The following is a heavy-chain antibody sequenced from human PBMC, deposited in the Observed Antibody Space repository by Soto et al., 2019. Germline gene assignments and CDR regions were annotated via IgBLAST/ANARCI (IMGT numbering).Heavy chain of an antibody. CDR2: ISAYNGNT. CDR1: GYTFTSYG. J-gene: IGHJ3*02. D-gene: IGHD3-16*02. Sequence: QVQLGQSGAEGKKPGASVKVSCKASGYTFTSYGISWVRQAPGQGLEWMGWISAYNGNTNYAQKLQGRVTMTTDTSTRTAYMKLRSLMSDDTAVYYCARDLYDYIWGSYRHDAFDIWGQGTMVTVSS. V-gene: IGHV1-18*01. CDR3: ARDLYDYIWGSYRHDAFDI.